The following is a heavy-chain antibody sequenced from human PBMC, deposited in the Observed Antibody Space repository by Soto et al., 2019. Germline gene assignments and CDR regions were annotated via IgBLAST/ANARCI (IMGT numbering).Heavy chain of an antibody. V-gene: IGHV4-61*01. CDR2: IYYSGST. J-gene: IGHJ3*02. D-gene: IGHD3-22*01. CDR1: GGSVSSGSYY. Sequence: QVQLQESGPGLVKPSETLSLTCTVSGGSVSSGSYYWSWIRQPPGKGLEWIGYIYYSGSTNYNPSLKSRVTISVDTSKNQFSLKLSSVTAADTAVYYCARDNPYYDSSGYYHDAFDIWGQGTMVTVSS. CDR3: ARDNPYYDSSGYYHDAFDI.